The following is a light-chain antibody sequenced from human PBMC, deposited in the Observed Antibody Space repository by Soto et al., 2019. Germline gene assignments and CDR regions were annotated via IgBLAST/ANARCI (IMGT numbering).Light chain of an antibody. Sequence: QSALTQPASVSGSPGQSITISCTGTSSDVGGYNYVSWYQQHPGKAPKLMIYEVTQRPSGVPDRFSASKSGNTASLTVSGLQAEDEADYYCSSHGGANNFYVFGTGTKLTVL. CDR2: EVT. CDR3: SSHGGANNFYV. V-gene: IGLV2-8*01. J-gene: IGLJ1*01. CDR1: SSDVGGYNY.